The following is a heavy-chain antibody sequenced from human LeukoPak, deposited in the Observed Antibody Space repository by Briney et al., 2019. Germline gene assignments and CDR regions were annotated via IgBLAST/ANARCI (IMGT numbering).Heavy chain of an antibody. CDR2: IWYDGSNK. D-gene: IGHD7-27*01. J-gene: IGHJ6*04. CDR1: GFTFSSHG. CDR3: VRWGSGKVMDV. Sequence: GGSLRLSYAASGFTFSSHGMHWVRQAPGKGLEWVAVIWYDGSNKYYADSVKGRFTISRDNSKNMLYVEMNSLRAEDTAVYYCVRWGSGKVMDVWGKGTTVTVSP. V-gene: IGHV3-33*01.